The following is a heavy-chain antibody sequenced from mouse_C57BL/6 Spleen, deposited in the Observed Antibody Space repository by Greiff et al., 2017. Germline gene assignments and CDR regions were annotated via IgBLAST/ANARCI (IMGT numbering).Heavy chain of an antibody. J-gene: IGHJ4*01. V-gene: IGHV1-18*01. D-gene: IGHD3-2*02. CDR3: ARTSSGYVDYAMDY. CDR2: INPNNGGT. Sequence: EVKLQESGPELVKPGASVKIPCKASGYTFTDYNMDWVKQSHGKSLEWIGDINPNNGGTIYNQKFKGKATLTVDKSSSTAYMELRSLTSEDTAVYYCARTSSGYVDYAMDYWGQGTSVTVSS. CDR1: GYTFTDYN.